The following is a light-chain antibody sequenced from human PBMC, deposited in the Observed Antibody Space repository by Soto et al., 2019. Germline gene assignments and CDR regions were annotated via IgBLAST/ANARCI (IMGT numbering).Light chain of an antibody. CDR2: GAS. V-gene: IGKV3-15*01. CDR3: QQYNNWPPIS. J-gene: IGKJ5*01. CDR1: QSVSSN. Sequence: EIVMTQSPATLSVSPGERATLSCRASQSVSSNLACYQQKPGHAPRLLIYGASTRDTGIPARFSGSGSGTEFTLTISSLQSEDFAVYDCQQYNNWPPISFGQGTRLEIK.